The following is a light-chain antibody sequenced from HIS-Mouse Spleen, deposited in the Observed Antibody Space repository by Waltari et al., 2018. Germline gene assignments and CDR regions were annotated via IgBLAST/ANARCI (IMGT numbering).Light chain of an antibody. CDR1: QSMSSY. Sequence: DIQMTQSPSSLSASVGDRVTITCKASQSMSSYLNWYQQKPGKAPKLLIYAASSFQSGVPSRFSGSGSGADFTLTISSLQPEDFATYYCQQSYSTPVYTFGPGTKLEIK. V-gene: IGKV1-39*01. J-gene: IGKJ2*01. CDR3: QQSYSTPVYT. CDR2: AAS.